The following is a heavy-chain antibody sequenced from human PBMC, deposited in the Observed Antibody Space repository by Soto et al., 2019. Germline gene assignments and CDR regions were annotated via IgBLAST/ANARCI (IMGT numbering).Heavy chain of an antibody. J-gene: IGHJ3*02. Sequence: SETLSLTCTVSGGSISSSSYYWGWIRQPPGKGLEWIGSIYYSGSTYYNPSLKSRVTISVDTSKNQFSLKLSSVTAADTAVYYCARQVVVVAATRSPHDAFDIWGQGTMVTVSS. D-gene: IGHD2-15*01. V-gene: IGHV4-39*01. CDR1: GGSISSSSYY. CDR3: ARQVVVVAATRSPHDAFDI. CDR2: IYYSGST.